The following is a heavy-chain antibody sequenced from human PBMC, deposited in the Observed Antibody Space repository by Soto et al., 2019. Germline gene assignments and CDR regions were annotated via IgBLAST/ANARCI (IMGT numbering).Heavy chain of an antibody. CDR2: ISDSGDTS. V-gene: IGHV3-23*01. CDR3: AKWGNDWGYYYYGMNV. Sequence: GGSLRLSCAASGFTFSSYAMSWVRQAPGKGLERVSAISDSGDTSYYADSVKGRFTISRDNSKNTLYLHMSSLRAEDTAVYYCAKWGNDWGYYYYGMNVWGQGTTVTVS. D-gene: IGHD7-27*01. J-gene: IGHJ6*02. CDR1: GFTFSSYA.